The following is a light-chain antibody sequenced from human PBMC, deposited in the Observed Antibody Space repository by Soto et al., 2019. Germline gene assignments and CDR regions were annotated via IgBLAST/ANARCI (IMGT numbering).Light chain of an antibody. J-gene: IGLJ2*01. Sequence: QSVLTQPASVSGSPGQSITISCTGTSSDVGGYNYVSWYQHHPGKAPKLMIYDVSNRPSGVSNRFSGSKSGNTASLTSSGLQAEDEADYYCSSYTSSSTVVFGGGTKLTVL. CDR1: SSDVGGYNY. V-gene: IGLV2-14*03. CDR3: SSYTSSSTVV. CDR2: DVS.